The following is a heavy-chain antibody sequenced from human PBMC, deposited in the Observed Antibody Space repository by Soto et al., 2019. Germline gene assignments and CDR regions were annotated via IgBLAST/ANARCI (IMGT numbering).Heavy chain of an antibody. J-gene: IGHJ4*02. V-gene: IGHV4-34*01. Sequence: SETLSLTCAVYGGSFSGYYWSWIRQPPGKGLEWIGEINHSGSTNYNPSLKSRVTISVDTSKNQFSLKLSSVTAADTAVYYCARGSNGSGSQTPYHFDYWGQGTLVT. CDR1: GGSFSGYY. CDR2: INHSGST. D-gene: IGHD3-10*01. CDR3: ARGSNGSGSQTPYHFDY.